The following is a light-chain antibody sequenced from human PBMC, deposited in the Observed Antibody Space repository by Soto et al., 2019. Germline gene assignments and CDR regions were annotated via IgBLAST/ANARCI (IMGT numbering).Light chain of an antibody. V-gene: IGKV3-20*01. J-gene: IGKJ1*01. CDR2: GAS. CDR1: QSVGSSY. CDR3: QQYGSSPVT. Sequence: EIVLTQSPGTLSLSPGERATLSCRASQSVGSSYLAWYQRKPGQAPRLLIYGASSRATGIPDRFSGSGSGTDFSLTISRLEPEDFAVYYCQQYGSSPVTFGQGTKVEIK.